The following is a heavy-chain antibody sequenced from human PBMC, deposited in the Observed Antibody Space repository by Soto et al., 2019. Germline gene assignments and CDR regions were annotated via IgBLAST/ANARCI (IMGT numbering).Heavy chain of an antibody. Sequence: ALVKRYWKTSGYSFTSYAIHCVRHTPGQRLEWMGWINAGNGNTKYSQKFQGRVTITRDTSASTAYMELSSLRPEVTAVYCSARGVAVPSGWFDPWGQGTLVTVSS. CDR1: GYSFTSYA. J-gene: IGHJ5*02. V-gene: IGHV1-3*01. D-gene: IGHD2-15*01. CDR3: ARGVAVPSGWFDP. CDR2: INAGNGNT.